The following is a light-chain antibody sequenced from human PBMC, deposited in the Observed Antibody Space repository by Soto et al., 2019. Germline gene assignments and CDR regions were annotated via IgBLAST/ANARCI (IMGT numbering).Light chain of an antibody. J-gene: IGKJ1*01. V-gene: IGKV3D-20*02. CDR3: QQRSNWPSWT. Sequence: EIVLTQSPGTLSLSPGERATLSCRASQSVSSSYLAWYQQKPGQAPRLLIYDASRRATGIPARFSGSGSGTDFTLTISSLEPEDFAVYYCQQRSNWPSWTFGQGTKV. CDR1: QSVSSSY. CDR2: DAS.